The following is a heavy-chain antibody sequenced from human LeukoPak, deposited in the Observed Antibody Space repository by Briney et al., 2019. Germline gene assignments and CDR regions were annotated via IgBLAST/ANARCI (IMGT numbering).Heavy chain of an antibody. V-gene: IGHV3-7*01. Sequence: PGGSLRLSCAASGFTFSSYWMSWVRQAPGKGLERVANIKQDGSEKYYVDSMKGRFTISRDNANNSLYLQMNSLRAEDTAVYYCARLRVTGQYDYFYHGMDVWGQGTTVTVSS. D-gene: IGHD2-21*02. CDR1: GFTFSSYW. CDR2: IKQDGSEK. J-gene: IGHJ6*02. CDR3: ARLRVTGQYDYFYHGMDV.